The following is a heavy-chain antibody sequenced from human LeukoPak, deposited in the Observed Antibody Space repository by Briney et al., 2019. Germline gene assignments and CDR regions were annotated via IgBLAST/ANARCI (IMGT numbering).Heavy chain of an antibody. CDR3: ARVFLAVAGLRNYYYYYGMDV. V-gene: IGHV4-34*01. D-gene: IGHD6-19*01. CDR1: GGSFSGYY. J-gene: IGHJ6*02. CDR2: INHSGST. Sequence: SETLSLTCAVYGGSFSGYYWSWIRQPPGKGLEWIGEINHSGSTNYNPSLRSRVTISVDTSKNQFSLKLSSVTAADTAVYYCARVFLAVAGLRNYYYYYGMDVWGQGTTVTVSS.